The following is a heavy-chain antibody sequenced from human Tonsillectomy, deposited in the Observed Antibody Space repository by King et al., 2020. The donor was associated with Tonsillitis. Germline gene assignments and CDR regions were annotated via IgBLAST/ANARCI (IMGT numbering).Heavy chain of an antibody. V-gene: IGHV3-74*03. D-gene: IGHD3-22*01. J-gene: IGHJ1*01. CDR3: TRGSRNSSHHPVQH. Sequence: VQLVESGGGLVPPGGSLRLSCAASGFTFNSYWMHWVRQSPGKGLVWVSRINEDGRSTMYADSVKGRFTISRDNAKNTLFLQMKSLRAEDTATYYCTRGSRNSSHHPVQHWGQGTQVAVSS. CDR2: INEDGRST. CDR1: GFTFNSYW.